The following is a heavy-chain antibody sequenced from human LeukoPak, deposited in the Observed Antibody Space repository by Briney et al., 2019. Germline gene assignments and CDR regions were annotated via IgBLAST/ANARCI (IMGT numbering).Heavy chain of an antibody. CDR2: IYYSGST. CDR1: GGSISSSSYY. D-gene: IGHD7-27*01. Sequence: SETLSLTCTVSGGSISSSSYYWGWIRQPPGKGLEWIGSIYYSGSTYYIPFLKSRVTISVDTSKNQFSLKLSSVTAADTAVYYCARVPKLGADYFDYWGQGTLVTVSS. CDR3: ARVPKLGADYFDY. J-gene: IGHJ4*02. V-gene: IGHV4-39*07.